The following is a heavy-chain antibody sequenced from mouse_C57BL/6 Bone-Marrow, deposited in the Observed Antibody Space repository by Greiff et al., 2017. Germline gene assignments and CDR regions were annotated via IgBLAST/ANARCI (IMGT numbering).Heavy chain of an antibody. Sequence: QVQLQQSGPELVKPGASVKLSCKASGYTFTSYDINWVKQRPGQGLEWIGWIYPRDGSTKYNEKFKGKATLTVDTSSITAYMELHSLTSEDSAVYFCAIDYGSSYWYFDVWGTGTTVTVSS. CDR3: AIDYGSSYWYFDV. D-gene: IGHD1-1*01. CDR1: GYTFTSYD. V-gene: IGHV1-85*01. J-gene: IGHJ1*03. CDR2: IYPRDGST.